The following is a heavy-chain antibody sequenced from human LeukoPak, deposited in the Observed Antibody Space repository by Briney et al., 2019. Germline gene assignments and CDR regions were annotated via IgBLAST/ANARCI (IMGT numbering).Heavy chain of an antibody. CDR2: IYSGGST. CDR3: ARDRRAAAYYDFWSGPNPEYYYYGMDV. D-gene: IGHD3-3*01. Sequence: GGSLRLSCAASGFTVSSNYMSWVRQAPGKGLEWVSVIYSGGSTYYADSVKGRFTISRDNSKNTLYLQMSSLRAEDTAVYYCARDRRAAAYYDFWSGPNPEYYYYGMDVWGQGTTVTVSS. J-gene: IGHJ6*02. CDR1: GFTVSSNY. V-gene: IGHV3-53*01.